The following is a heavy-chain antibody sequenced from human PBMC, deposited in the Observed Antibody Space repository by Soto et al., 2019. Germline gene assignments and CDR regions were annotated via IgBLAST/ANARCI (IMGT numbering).Heavy chain of an antibody. D-gene: IGHD5-12*01. CDR2: IYYSGTT. V-gene: IGHV4-39*01. J-gene: IGHJ4*02. CDR1: GGSIKLGGYY. Sequence: PSETLSLTCTVSGGSIKLGGYYWGWIRQPPGKGLEWVATIYYSGTTYYNPSLKSRLTISLDTSRNQFSLDLTSVTAADTAVYYCARLAYSHYSTWGQGTLVTVSS. CDR3: ARLAYSHYST.